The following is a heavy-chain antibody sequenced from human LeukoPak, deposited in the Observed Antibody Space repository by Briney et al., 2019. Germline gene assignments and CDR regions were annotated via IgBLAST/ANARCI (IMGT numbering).Heavy chain of an antibody. CDR1: VGSLSVYY. D-gene: IGHD6-13*01. V-gene: IGHV4-59*01. CDR2: IYYSGST. CDR3: ARLSGGYSSFYYFDY. Sequence: SGTLSLTCTLSVGSLSVYYWGGIRRPPGKGLGWVGYIYYSGSTNYNPSLKSRVTISVDTSKNQFSLKLSSVTAADTAVYYCARLSGGYSSFYYFDYWGQGTLVTVSS. J-gene: IGHJ4*02.